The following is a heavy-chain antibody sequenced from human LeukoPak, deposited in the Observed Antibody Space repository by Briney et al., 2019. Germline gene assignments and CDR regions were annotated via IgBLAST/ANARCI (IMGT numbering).Heavy chain of an antibody. CDR3: AVSMGSVYFDY. CDR2: SYYSGST. Sequence: AQTLSLTCTVSGGSISSCGYYWSWIRQHPGKGRDWDGYSYYSGSTYYNPSLKSRVTISVDTSKNQFSLKLSSVTASDTAVYFCAVSMGSVYFDYWGQGTLVTVPS. CDR1: GGSISSCGYY. J-gene: IGHJ4*02. D-gene: IGHD3-22*01. V-gene: IGHV4-31*03.